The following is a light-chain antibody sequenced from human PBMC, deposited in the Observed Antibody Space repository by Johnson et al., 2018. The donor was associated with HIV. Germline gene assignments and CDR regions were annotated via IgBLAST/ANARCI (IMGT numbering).Light chain of an antibody. Sequence: QSVLTQPPSVSAAPGQKVTISCSGNSSNIGNNYVSWFQQLPGTAPKLLIYETYKRPSGIPDRFSGSKSGPSATLGITGLPPGDAADYYCGTWDSSLSAGFYVFGTGTKVTVL. CDR1: SSNIGNNY. V-gene: IGLV1-51*02. CDR3: GTWDSSLSAGFYV. J-gene: IGLJ1*01. CDR2: ETY.